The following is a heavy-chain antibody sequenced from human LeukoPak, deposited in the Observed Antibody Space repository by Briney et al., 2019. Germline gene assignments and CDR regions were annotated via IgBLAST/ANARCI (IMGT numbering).Heavy chain of an antibody. CDR1: GFTFSSYW. D-gene: IGHD3-3*02. Sequence: PGGSLRLPCVSPGFTFSSYWMSWVRQAPGKGLEWVANIKQDGSEKYYVDSVKGRFTISRGNAKNSLYLQMNSLRAEDTAVYYCARYGPFLEWLSYYYYYYMDVWGKGTTVTV. CDR2: IKQDGSEK. CDR3: ARYGPFLEWLSYYYYYYMDV. V-gene: IGHV3-7*01. J-gene: IGHJ6*03.